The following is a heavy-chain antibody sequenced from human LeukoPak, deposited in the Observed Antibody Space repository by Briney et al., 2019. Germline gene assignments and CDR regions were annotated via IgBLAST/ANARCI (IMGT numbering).Heavy chain of an antibody. V-gene: IGHV4-59*01. CDR1: GGSISSYY. CDR2: IYYSGST. CDR3: ARDSLGYNWFDP. Sequence: SETLSLTCTVSGGSISSYYWSWIRQPPGKGLEWIGYIYYSGSTNYNPSLKSRVTISVHTSKNQFSLKLSSVTAADTAVYYCARDSLGYNWFDPWGQGTLVTVSS. J-gene: IGHJ5*02. D-gene: IGHD6-13*01.